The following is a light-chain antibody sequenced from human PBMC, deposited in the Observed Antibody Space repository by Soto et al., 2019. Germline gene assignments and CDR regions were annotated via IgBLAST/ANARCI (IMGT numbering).Light chain of an antibody. J-gene: IGKJ4*01. CDR1: QSVSSY. CDR2: DAS. CDR3: QQRSNWPLT. Sequence: TVLTQAPATLSLSPCERDTLSCRASQSVSSYLAWYQQKPGQAPRLLIYDASNRATGIPARFSGSGSGTDFTLTISSLEPEDFAVYYCQQRSNWPLTFGGGTKVDIK. V-gene: IGKV3-11*01.